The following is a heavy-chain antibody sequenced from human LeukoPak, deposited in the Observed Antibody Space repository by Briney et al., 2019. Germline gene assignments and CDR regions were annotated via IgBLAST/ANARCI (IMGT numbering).Heavy chain of an antibody. Sequence: GGSLRLSCAASGFSFDWYAMTWVRQTPGKGLEWVSAISYSGASPYYGDSVKGRFTISRDNSKNTVYLQMNSLRDEDTALYYCAKDSSVLPNALDLWGQGTVVTVSS. D-gene: IGHD4/OR15-4a*01. CDR1: GFSFDWYA. V-gene: IGHV3-23*01. CDR3: AKDSSVLPNALDL. J-gene: IGHJ3*01. CDR2: ISYSGASP.